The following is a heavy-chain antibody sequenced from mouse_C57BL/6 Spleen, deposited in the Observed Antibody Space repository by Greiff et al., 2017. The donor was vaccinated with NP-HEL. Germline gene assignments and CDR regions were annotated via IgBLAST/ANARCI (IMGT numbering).Heavy chain of an antibody. Sequence: QVQLQQSRPELVKPGASVKISCKASGYAFSSSWMNWVKQRPGKGLEWIGRIYPGDGDTNYNGKFKGKATLTADKSSSTAYMQLSSLTSEDSAVYFCAREGFDYWGQGTTLTVSS. CDR2: IYPGDGDT. CDR3: AREGFDY. V-gene: IGHV1-82*01. CDR1: GYAFSSSW. J-gene: IGHJ2*01.